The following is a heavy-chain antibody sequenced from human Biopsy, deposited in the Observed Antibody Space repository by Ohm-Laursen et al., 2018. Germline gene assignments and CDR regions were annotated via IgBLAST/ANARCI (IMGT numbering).Heavy chain of an antibody. CDR3: ARDSRGGHLNTTLITGKNLDS. CDR1: GESFNGYY. Sequence: SDTLSLTCAVYGESFNGYYWSWIRQTPGRGLEWIGSIYYRGNTNYNPSLKSRVTISVDMSKNQFSLKLNSVTAADTAVYFCARDSRGGHLNTTLITGKNLDSWGQGILVTVSS. J-gene: IGHJ4*02. V-gene: IGHV4-34*01. D-gene: IGHD3-16*01. CDR2: IYYRGNT.